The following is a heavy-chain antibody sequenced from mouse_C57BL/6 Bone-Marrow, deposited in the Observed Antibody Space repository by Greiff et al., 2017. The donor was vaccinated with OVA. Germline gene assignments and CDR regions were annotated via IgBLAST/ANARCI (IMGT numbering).Heavy chain of an antibody. Sequence: EVHLVESGGDLVKPGGSLKLSCAASGFTFSSYGMSWVRQTPDKRLEWVATISSGGSYTYYPDSVKGRFTISRDNAKNTLYLQMSSLKSEDTAMYYCARRRGNRLFDYWGQGTTLTVSS. D-gene: IGHD2-1*01. CDR3: ARRRGNRLFDY. CDR1: GFTFSSYG. CDR2: ISSGGSYT. V-gene: IGHV5-6*01. J-gene: IGHJ2*01.